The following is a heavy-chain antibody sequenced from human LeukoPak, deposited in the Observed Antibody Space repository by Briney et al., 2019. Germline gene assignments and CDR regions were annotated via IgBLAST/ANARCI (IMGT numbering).Heavy chain of an antibody. D-gene: IGHD2-2*01. V-gene: IGHV3-21*01. CDR3: ARGERGYCSSTSCYFVY. Sequence: GGSLRLSCAASGFTFSSYSMNWVRQAPGKGLEWVSSISSSSSYIYYADSVKGRFTISRDNAKNSLYLQMNSLRADDTAVYYCARGERGYCSSTSCYFVYWGQGTLVTVSS. CDR2: ISSSSSYI. CDR1: GFTFSSYS. J-gene: IGHJ4*02.